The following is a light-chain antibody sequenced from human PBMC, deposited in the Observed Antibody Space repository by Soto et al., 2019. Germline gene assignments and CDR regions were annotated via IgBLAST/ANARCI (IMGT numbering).Light chain of an antibody. J-gene: IGKJ3*01. CDR2: KVS. V-gene: IGKV2-30*01. CDR1: QSLGYSDGNTS. Sequence: DVVMPQSPLSLPVTLGQSASISCKSSQSLGYSDGNTSVNWSQQRPGQPPRRLIYKVSERDSGVPDRFSGSGSGSGFTLTISRVEAEDVGVYFCVQGTYWPFTFGPGTKVDF. CDR3: VQGTYWPFT.